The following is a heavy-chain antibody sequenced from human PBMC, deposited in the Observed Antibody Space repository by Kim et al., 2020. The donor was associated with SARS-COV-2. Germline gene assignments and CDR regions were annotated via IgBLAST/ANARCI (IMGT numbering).Heavy chain of an antibody. CDR1: GYTFTSYA. Sequence: ASVKVSCKASGYTFTSYAMNWVRQAPGQGLEWMGWNNTNTGNPTYAQGFTGRFVFSLDTSVSTGYLQISSLKAEDTAVYYCARDALGPIIPAYYYGMDVWGQGTTVTVSS. J-gene: IGHJ6*02. CDR3: ARDALGPIIPAYYYGMDV. CDR2: NNTNTGNP. V-gene: IGHV7-4-1*02. D-gene: IGHD3-16*01.